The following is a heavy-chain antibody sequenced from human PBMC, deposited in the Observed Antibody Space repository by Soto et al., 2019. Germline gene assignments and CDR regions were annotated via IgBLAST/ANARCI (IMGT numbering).Heavy chain of an antibody. V-gene: IGHV3-23*01. CDR2: LSGSGGTT. D-gene: IGHD1-26*01. CDR3: AKSRAYGAATDFDL. Sequence: EVQLLESGGGLVQPGGSLRLSCAASEFTLSRSAMSWVRQSPGRGLEWLSSLSGSGGTTYYADSVKGRFAISRDTSTNTLFLQMNNLRAEDSATYRCAKSRAYGAATDFDLWGQGTLVTVSS. J-gene: IGHJ4*02. CDR1: EFTLSRSA.